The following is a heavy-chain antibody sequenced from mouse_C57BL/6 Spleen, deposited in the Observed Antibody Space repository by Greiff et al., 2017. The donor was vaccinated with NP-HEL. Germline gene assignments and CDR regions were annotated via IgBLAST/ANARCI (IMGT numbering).Heavy chain of an antibody. Sequence: QVQLQQSGAELVRPGTSVKVSCKASGYAFTNYLIEWVKQRPGQGLEWIGVINPGSGGTNYNEKFKGKATLTADKSSSTACMQLSSLTSEDSAVYFCARREMDYWGQGTSVTVSS. CDR1: GYAFTNYL. CDR3: ARREMDY. J-gene: IGHJ4*01. V-gene: IGHV1-54*01. CDR2: INPGSGGT.